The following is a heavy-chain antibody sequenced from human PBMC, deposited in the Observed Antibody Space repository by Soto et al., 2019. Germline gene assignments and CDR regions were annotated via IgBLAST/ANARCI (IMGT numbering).Heavy chain of an antibody. CDR1: GFTFSNAW. J-gene: IGHJ6*02. CDR2: IKSKTDGGTT. D-gene: IGHD3-3*01. Sequence: GGSLRLSCAASGFTFSNAWMNWVRQAPGKGLEWVGRIKSKTDGGTTDYAAPVKGRFTISRDDSKNTLYLQMNSLKTEDTAVYYFTSPSSGYSPLTGYYGMDVWGQGTTVTVSS. V-gene: IGHV3-15*07. CDR3: TSPSSGYSPLTGYYGMDV.